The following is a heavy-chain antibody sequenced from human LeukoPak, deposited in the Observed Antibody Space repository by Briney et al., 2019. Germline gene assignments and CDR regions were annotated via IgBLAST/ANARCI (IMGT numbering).Heavy chain of an antibody. Sequence: GASVKVSCKASGYTFTSYGISWVRQAPGQGLEWMGWISAYNGNTNYAQKLQGRVTMTTDTSTSTAYMELRSLRSDDTAVYYCARVDLVGATWPHFDYLGQGTLVTVSS. J-gene: IGHJ4*02. CDR2: ISAYNGNT. CDR3: ARVDLVGATWPHFDY. CDR1: GYTFTSYG. D-gene: IGHD1-26*01. V-gene: IGHV1-18*01.